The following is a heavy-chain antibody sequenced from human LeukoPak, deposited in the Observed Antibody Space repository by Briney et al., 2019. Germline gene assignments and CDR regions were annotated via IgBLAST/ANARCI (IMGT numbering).Heavy chain of an antibody. J-gene: IGHJ3*02. CDR2: ISWNSGSI. Sequence: GGSLRLSCAASGFTFSSYWMHWVRQAPGKGLEWVSGISWNSGSIGYADSVKGRFTISRDNAKNSLYLQMNSLRAEDTALYYCANFYYDSSGAFDIWGQGTMVTVSS. CDR1: GFTFSSYW. V-gene: IGHV3-9*01. CDR3: ANFYYDSSGAFDI. D-gene: IGHD3-22*01.